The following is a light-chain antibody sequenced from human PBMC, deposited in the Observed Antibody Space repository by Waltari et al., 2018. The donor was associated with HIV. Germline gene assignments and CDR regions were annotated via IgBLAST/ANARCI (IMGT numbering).Light chain of an antibody. CDR3: ASYGGYYNRVI. V-gene: IGLV2-14*03. CDR2: DVT. Sequence: QSALSQPASVSGSPGQSITIPCTGTSSDIGGSNYVSWYQQHPGKVPRLIIYDVTYRPSGVSDRFSGSKSGDTASLTISGLQSEDEADYYCASYGGYYNRVIFGGGTKLTVL. CDR1: SSDIGGSNY. J-gene: IGLJ2*01.